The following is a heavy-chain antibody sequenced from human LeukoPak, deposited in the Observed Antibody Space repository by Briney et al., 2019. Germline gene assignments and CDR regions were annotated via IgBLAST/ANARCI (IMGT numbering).Heavy chain of an antibody. J-gene: IGHJ1*01. V-gene: IGHV1-69*06. CDR3: ARGTYYYDSSGYPFQH. Sequence: GASVKVSCKASGGTFNSYAISWVRQATGQGLEWMGGIIPIFGTANYAQKFQGRVTITADKSTSTAYMELSSLRSEDTAVYYCARGTYYYDSSGYPFQHWGQGTLVTVSS. CDR2: IIPIFGTA. D-gene: IGHD3-22*01. CDR1: GGTFNSYA.